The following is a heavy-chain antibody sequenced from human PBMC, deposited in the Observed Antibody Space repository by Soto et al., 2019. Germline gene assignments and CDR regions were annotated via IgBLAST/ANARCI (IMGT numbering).Heavy chain of an antibody. V-gene: IGHV3-64D*08. CDR2: ISSNGGST. CDR3: VKDPARFLEWLLGFDY. J-gene: IGHJ4*02. CDR1: GFTFSSYA. Sequence: GGSLRLSCSASGFTFSSYAMHWVRQAPGKGLEYVSAISSNGGSTYYADSVKGRFTISRDNSKNTLYLQMSSLRAEDTAVYYCVKDPARFLEWLLGFDYWGQGTLVTVSS. D-gene: IGHD3-3*01.